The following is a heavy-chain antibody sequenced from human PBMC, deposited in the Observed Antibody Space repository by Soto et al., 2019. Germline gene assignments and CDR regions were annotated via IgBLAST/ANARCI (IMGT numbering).Heavy chain of an antibody. CDR2: IYYSGST. CDR1: GGSVSSGSYY. CDR3: ATAPAYYYYGMDV. V-gene: IGHV4-61*01. J-gene: IGHJ6*02. Sequence: QVQLQESGPGLVKPSETLSLTCTVSGGSVSSGSYYWSWIRQPPGKGLEWIGYIYYSGSTNYNPSLKSRVTISVDTSKNQFSLKLSSVTAADTAVYYCATAPAYYYYGMDVWGQGTTVTVSS.